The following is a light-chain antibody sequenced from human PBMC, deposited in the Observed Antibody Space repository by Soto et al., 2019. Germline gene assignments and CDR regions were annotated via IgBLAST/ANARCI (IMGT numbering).Light chain of an antibody. J-gene: IGLJ1*01. Sequence: SVLTQPRSVSGSPGQSVTVSCIGTSSDVGDYNSVSWYQQHPGKAPKLMIYDVSKRPSGVPDRFSGSKSGNTASLTISGLQAEDEADYYCCSYVGSYSYVFGIGTKV. CDR3: CSYVGSYSYV. V-gene: IGLV2-11*01. CDR1: SSDVGDYNS. CDR2: DVS.